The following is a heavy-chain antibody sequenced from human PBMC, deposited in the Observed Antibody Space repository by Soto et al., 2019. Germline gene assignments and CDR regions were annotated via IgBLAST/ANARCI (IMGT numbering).Heavy chain of an antibody. V-gene: IGHV1-69*13. Sequence: SVKVSCKASGGTFSSYAISWVLQAPLQGLEWMGGIIPIFGTANYAQKFQGRVTITADESTSTAYMELSSLRSEDTAVYYCAAYYYDSSGYPGRRFYYYYYYGMDVWGQGTTVTVSS. CDR2: IIPIFGTA. CDR3: AAYYYDSSGYPGRRFYYYYYYGMDV. CDR1: GGTFSSYA. J-gene: IGHJ6*02. D-gene: IGHD3-22*01.